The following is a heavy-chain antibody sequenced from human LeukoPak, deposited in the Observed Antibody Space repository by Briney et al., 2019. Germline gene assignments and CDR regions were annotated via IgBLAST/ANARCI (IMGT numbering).Heavy chain of an antibody. CDR1: GFTFSSYA. V-gene: IGHV3-15*01. CDR3: TTARGYSYGSYYFDY. CDR2: IRSKTDGGTT. Sequence: PGGSLRLSCAASGFTFSSYAMTWVRQAPGKGLEWVGHIRSKTDGGTTDYAAPVKGRFTISRDDSKNTLYLQMNSLKTEDTAVYYCTTARGYSYGSYYFDYWGQGTLVTVSS. J-gene: IGHJ4*01. D-gene: IGHD5-18*01.